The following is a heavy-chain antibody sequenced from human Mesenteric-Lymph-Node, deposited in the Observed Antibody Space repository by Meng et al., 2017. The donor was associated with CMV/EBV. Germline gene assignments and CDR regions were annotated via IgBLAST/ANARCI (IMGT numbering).Heavy chain of an antibody. Sequence: SGFTFSTYVMIWVRQAPGKGLEWVSSISGSGETTYYADSVKGRLTISRDNSKNTLYLQMNTLRAEDTAVYYCAKDQGSGSFYHWYFDLWGRGTLVTVSS. D-gene: IGHD3-10*01. CDR1: GFTFSTYV. V-gene: IGHV3-23*01. CDR2: ISGSGETT. J-gene: IGHJ2*01. CDR3: AKDQGSGSFYHWYFDL.